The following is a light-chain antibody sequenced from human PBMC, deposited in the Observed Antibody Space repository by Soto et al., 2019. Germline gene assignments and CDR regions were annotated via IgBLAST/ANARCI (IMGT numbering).Light chain of an antibody. V-gene: IGKV1-5*01. J-gene: IGKJ4*01. Sequence: DIQMTQSPSTLSASVGDRVTITCRASQSIHRWLAWYQQKPGKAPKLLIYDASSLQSGVPSRFSGSGSGTEFSLTISSLQPDDFATYYCQQYKSFSLTFGGGTRVEVK. CDR1: QSIHRW. CDR3: QQYKSFSLT. CDR2: DAS.